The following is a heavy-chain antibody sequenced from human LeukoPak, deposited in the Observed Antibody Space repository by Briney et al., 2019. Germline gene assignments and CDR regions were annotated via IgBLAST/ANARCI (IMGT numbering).Heavy chain of an antibody. D-gene: IGHD6-6*01. CDR3: ARVSRHYMDV. J-gene: IGHJ6*03. CDR2: ISSSSSYI. CDR1: GFTFSSYS. V-gene: IGHV3-21*01. Sequence: GGSLRLSCAASGFTFSSYSMNWVRQAPGKVLEWVSSISSSSSYIYYADSVKGRFTISRDNAKNSLYLQMNSLRAEDTAVYYCARVSRHYMDVWGKGTTVTVSS.